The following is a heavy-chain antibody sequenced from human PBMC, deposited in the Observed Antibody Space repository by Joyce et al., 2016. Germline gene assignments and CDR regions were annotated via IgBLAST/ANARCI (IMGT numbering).Heavy chain of an antibody. CDR3: ARGSVAANDY. J-gene: IGHJ4*02. V-gene: IGHV1-3*01. CDR2: VSGGNGNT. CDR1: GYNFTNYA. Sequence: QVQLVQSGAEGRKPGASVTISCKTSGYNFTNYAMHWVRQAPGQRLEWMGWVSGGNGNTKYSEKCQSRVTISRDTSSKTAYLELSSLTSEDTAVYYCARGSVAANDYWGQGTLVTVSS. D-gene: IGHD6-19*01.